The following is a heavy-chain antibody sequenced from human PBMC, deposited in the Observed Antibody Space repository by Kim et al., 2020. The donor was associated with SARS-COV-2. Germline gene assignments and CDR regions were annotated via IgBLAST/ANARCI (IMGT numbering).Heavy chain of an antibody. CDR2: ISYDGSNK. V-gene: IGHV3-30*04. CDR3: ARDNKAVAGTHPDY. Sequence: GGSLRLSCAASGFTFSSYAMHWVRQAPGKGLEWVAVISYDGSNKYYADSVKGRFTISRDNSKNTLYLQMNSLRAEDTAVYYCARDNKAVAGTHPDYWGQGTLVTVSS. CDR1: GFTFSSYA. D-gene: IGHD6-19*01. J-gene: IGHJ4*02.